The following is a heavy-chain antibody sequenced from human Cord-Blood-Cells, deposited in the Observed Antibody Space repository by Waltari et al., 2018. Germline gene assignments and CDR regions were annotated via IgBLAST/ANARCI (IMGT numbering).Heavy chain of an antibody. CDR2: IYPGDSHT. CDR3: ARSYGSVSLPFDY. D-gene: IGHD3-10*01. Sequence: EVQLVQSGAEVKNPGESLKISCKGSGYSFTSYWIGWVRQMHGKGLEWRGIIYPGDSHTRYSPSFQGQVTISADKSIRAAYLQWSSLKASDTAMYYCARSYGSVSLPFDYCGQGTLVTVSS. V-gene: IGHV5-51*01. J-gene: IGHJ4*02. CDR1: GYSFTSYW.